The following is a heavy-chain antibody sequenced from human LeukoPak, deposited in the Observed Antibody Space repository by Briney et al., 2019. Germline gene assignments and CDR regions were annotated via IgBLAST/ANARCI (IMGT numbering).Heavy chain of an antibody. J-gene: IGHJ4*02. CDR2: IKQDGSEK. D-gene: IGHD3-3*01. V-gene: IGHV3-7*01. CDR1: GFTFSSYL. CDR3: AREGYDFWSGYSFYFDY. Sequence: GGSLRLSCAASGFTFSSYLMSWVRQAPGKGLEWVANIKQDGSEKYYVDSVKGRFTISRDNAKNSLYLQMNSLRAEDTAVYYCAREGYDFWSGYSFYFDYWGQGTLVTVSS.